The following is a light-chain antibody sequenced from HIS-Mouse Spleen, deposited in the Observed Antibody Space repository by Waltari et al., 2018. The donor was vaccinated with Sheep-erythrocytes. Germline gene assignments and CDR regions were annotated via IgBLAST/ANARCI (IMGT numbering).Light chain of an antibody. CDR3: QSYDSSNHGV. Sequence: NFMLTQPHSVSESPGKTVTISCTRSSGSIASNYGQWYQQPPGSAPTTVIYEDNQRPSGVPDRFSGSIDSSSNSASLTISGLKTEDEADYYCQSYDSSNHGVFGGGTKLTVL. CDR2: EDN. CDR1: SGSIASNY. J-gene: IGLJ3*02. V-gene: IGLV6-57*04.